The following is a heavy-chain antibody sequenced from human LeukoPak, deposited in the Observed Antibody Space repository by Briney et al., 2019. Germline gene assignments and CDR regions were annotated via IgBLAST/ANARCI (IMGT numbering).Heavy chain of an antibody. V-gene: IGHV3-23*01. D-gene: IGHD3-22*01. CDR1: GSIFDRYG. J-gene: IGHJ4*02. Sequence: PGGSLRLSCAASGSIFDRYGMTWVRQAPGEGLKWVSSISDSGSRTYYADSVKGRFTVSRDNSKNTVYVQMNSLRAEDTAIYYCAKQESSGSYPYYFDYWGQGTLVTVSS. CDR2: ISDSGSRT. CDR3: AKQESSGSYPYYFDY.